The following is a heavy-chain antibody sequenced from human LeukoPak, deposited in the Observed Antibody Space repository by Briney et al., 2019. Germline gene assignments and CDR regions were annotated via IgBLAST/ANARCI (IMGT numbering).Heavy chain of an antibody. J-gene: IGHJ5*02. CDR3: ARIIRYYDFWSGSEAYDRFDP. D-gene: IGHD3-3*01. Sequence: PSETLSLTCTISGGSISSYYWSWIRQPPGKGLEWIGYIYYSGSTNYNPSLKSRVTISVDTSKNQFSLKLSSVTAADTAVYYCARIIRYYDFWSGSEAYDRFDPWGQGTLVTVSS. CDR2: IYYSGST. CDR1: GGSISSYY. V-gene: IGHV4-59*01.